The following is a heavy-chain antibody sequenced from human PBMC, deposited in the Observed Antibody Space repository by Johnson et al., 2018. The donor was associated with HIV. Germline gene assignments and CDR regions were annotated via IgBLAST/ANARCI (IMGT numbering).Heavy chain of an antibody. CDR2: ISNSGSIK. Sequence: QVQLVESGGGLVKPGGSLRLSCAASGFTFRDYDMSWNRQAPGKGLEWVSYISNSGSIKYYADSVKGRFTVSRDNAKKSLYLQMNSLRAEDTAVYYCARDSFDISGQQHDAFDIWGQGTMVTVSS. CDR1: GFTFRDYD. D-gene: IGHD3-22*01. V-gene: IGHV3-11*04. CDR3: ARDSFDISGQQHDAFDI. J-gene: IGHJ3*02.